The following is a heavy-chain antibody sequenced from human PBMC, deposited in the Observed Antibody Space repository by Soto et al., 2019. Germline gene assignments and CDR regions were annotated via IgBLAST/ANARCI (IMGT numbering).Heavy chain of an antibody. Sequence: LRLSCVASGFTFRTYTMNWFRQAPGKGLEWVSGIRGFSPYTFYAESVKGRLTISRDNAKNSLYLQMHSLGVEDTAVYYCARDRGYDAHDYYYNAMDVWGQGTTVTVSS. CDR1: GFTFRTYT. J-gene: IGHJ6*02. CDR2: IRGFSPYT. CDR3: ARDRGYDAHDYYYNAMDV. D-gene: IGHD2-15*01. V-gene: IGHV3-21*01.